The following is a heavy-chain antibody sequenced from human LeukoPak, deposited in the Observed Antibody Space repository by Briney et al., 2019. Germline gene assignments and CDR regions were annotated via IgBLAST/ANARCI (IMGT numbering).Heavy chain of an antibody. CDR1: GCTFSSNY. CDR3: ARESIQLWLPYYYYYGMDV. Sequence: GGSLRLSCAASGCTFSSNYMSWVRQAPGKGLEWVSVIYSGGSTYYADSVKGRFTISRDNSKNTLYLQMNSLRAEDTAVYYCARESIQLWLPYYYYYGMDVWGQGTTVTVSS. J-gene: IGHJ6*02. D-gene: IGHD5-18*01. V-gene: IGHV3-53*01. CDR2: IYSGGST.